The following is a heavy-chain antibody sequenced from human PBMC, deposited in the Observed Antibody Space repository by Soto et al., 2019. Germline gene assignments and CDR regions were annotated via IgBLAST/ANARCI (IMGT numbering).Heavy chain of an antibody. CDR3: VSFEAIGS. CDR1: GFIFSDYW. Sequence: EVQLVASGGGLVQPRGSLRISWAASGFIFSDYWMAWVRQAPGKGLEWVANIKEDGSRKYYMESAKGRITISRDNAKNSLFLQMNSLRVEDTAVYYCVSFEAIGSWGQGTLVTVSS. J-gene: IGHJ4*02. CDR2: IKEDGSRK. V-gene: IGHV3-7*01.